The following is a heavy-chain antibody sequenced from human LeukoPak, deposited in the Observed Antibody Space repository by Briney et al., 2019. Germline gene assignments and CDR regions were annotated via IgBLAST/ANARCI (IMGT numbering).Heavy chain of an antibody. D-gene: IGHD3-3*01. CDR3: ARAPSEIGGYYPEYFRH. CDR2: IKSDGRT. J-gene: IGHJ1*01. V-gene: IGHV3-74*01. Sequence: GGSLRLSCAASGFTLSSYWMHWVRQAPGKGLVWVSRIKSDGRTNYADSVKGRFTISSDTAKNTVSLQMKSLRGEETGVYYCARAPSEIGGYYPEYFRHWGQGTLVIVSS. CDR1: GFTLSSYW.